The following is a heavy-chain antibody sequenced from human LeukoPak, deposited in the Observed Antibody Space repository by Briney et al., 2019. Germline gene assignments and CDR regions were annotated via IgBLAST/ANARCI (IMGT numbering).Heavy chain of an antibody. J-gene: IGHJ3*02. Sequence: GGSLRLSCAASGFTFDDYGMNWVRQAPRKGLEWVSGINWNGGRSGYADSVKGRFTISRDNAKNSLYLQMNSLRAEDTAVYHCARTVGATAFDTWGQGTMVTVSS. V-gene: IGHV3-20*01. CDR2: INWNGGRS. D-gene: IGHD1-26*01. CDR3: ARTVGATAFDT. CDR1: GFTFDDYG.